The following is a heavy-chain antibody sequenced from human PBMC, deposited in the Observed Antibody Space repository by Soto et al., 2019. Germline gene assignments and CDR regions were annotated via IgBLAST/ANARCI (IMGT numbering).Heavy chain of an antibody. CDR2: ISGSGGST. CDR3: AKEWKPLDRRPFDY. Sequence: QPGWSLRLSCAASGFTFSSYAMSWVRQAPGKGLEWVSAISGSGGSTYYADSVKGRFTISRDNSKNTLYLQMNSLRAEDTDVYYCAKEWKPLDRRPFDYWGQGSMVIVSA. D-gene: IGHD1-1*01. J-gene: IGHJ4*02. V-gene: IGHV3-23*01. CDR1: GFTFSSYA.